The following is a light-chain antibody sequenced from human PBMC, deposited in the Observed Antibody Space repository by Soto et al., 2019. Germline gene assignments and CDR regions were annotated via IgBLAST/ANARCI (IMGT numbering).Light chain of an antibody. V-gene: IGKV3-11*01. CDR2: DAP. CDR1: QSVGTY. Sequence: DTVLTQSPGTLSLSPVERATLSCRASQSVGTYLAWYQPKPGQAPRLLIYDAPNRATGIAPRLRGSGYGKDGTLTIRSVEPEDGAVDIGQQRSNWPPTVGQGTRLEIK. J-gene: IGKJ5*01. CDR3: QQRSNWPPT.